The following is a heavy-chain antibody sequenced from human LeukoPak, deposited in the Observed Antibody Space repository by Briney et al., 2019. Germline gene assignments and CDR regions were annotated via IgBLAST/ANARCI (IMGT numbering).Heavy chain of an antibody. D-gene: IGHD3-10*01. Sequence: GGSLRLSCAASGFTVSSNYMSWVRQAPGKGLEWVSVIYSGGSTYYADSVKGRFTISRDNSKNTLYLQTNSLRAEDTAVYYCAKGSYGSGKTNWFDPWGQGTLVTVSS. CDR2: IYSGGST. J-gene: IGHJ5*02. V-gene: IGHV3-53*01. CDR3: AKGSYGSGKTNWFDP. CDR1: GFTVSSNY.